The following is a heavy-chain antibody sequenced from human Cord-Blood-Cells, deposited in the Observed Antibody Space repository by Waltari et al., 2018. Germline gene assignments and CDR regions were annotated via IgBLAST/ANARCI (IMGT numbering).Heavy chain of an antibody. CDR3: ARASSLYCSSTSCYDAFDI. V-gene: IGHV4-34*01. CDR1: GGSFSGYY. J-gene: IGHJ3*02. D-gene: IGHD2-2*01. Sequence: QVQLQQWGAGLLKPSETLSLTCAVYGGSFSGYYWSWISQPPGKGLEWIWEMKHSGSTNYNPSLKSRVTISVDTSKNQFSLKLSSVTAADTAVYYCARASSLYCSSTSCYDAFDIWGQGTMVTVSS. CDR2: MKHSGST.